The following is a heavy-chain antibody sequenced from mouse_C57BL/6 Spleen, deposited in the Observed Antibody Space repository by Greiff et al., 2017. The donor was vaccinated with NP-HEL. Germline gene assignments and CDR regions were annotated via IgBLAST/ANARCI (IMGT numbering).Heavy chain of an antibody. V-gene: IGHV1-26*01. CDR2: INPNNGGT. CDR3: ARRGPITTVGGNYFDY. Sequence: EVQLQQSGPELVKPGASVKISCKASGYTFTDYYMNWVKQSHGKSLEWIGDINPNNGGTSYNQKFKGKATLTVDKSSRTAYMELRSLTSEDSAVYYCARRGPITTVGGNYFDYWGQGTTLTVSS. CDR1: GYTFTDYY. J-gene: IGHJ2*01. D-gene: IGHD1-1*01.